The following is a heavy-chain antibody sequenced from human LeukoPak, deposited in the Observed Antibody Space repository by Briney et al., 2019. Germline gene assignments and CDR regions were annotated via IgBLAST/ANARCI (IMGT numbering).Heavy chain of an antibody. CDR2: IYHSGST. D-gene: IGHD2-2*01. J-gene: IGHJ4*02. CDR1: GGSISSSNW. CDR3: ARDPYCSSTSCSWGGDY. Sequence: PSETLSLSCAVSGGSISSSNWWSWVRQPPGKGLEGIGEIYHSGSTNYNPSLKSRVTISVDKSKNQFSLKLSSVTAADTAVYYCARDPYCSSTSCSWGGDYWGQGTLVTVSS. V-gene: IGHV4-4*02.